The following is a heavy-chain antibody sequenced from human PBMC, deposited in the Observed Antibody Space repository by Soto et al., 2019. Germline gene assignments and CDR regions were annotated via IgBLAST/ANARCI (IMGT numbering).Heavy chain of an antibody. V-gene: IGHV1-69*13. D-gene: IGHD3-22*01. CDR1: GGTFSSYA. Sequence: SVKVSCKASGGTFSSYAISWVRQAPGQGLEWMGGIIPIFGTANYAQKFQGRVTITADESTSTAYMELSSLRSEDTAVYYCARDLGSRHYYDSSGYYDYWGQGTLDTVSS. CDR2: IIPIFGTA. CDR3: ARDLGSRHYYDSSGYYDY. J-gene: IGHJ4*02.